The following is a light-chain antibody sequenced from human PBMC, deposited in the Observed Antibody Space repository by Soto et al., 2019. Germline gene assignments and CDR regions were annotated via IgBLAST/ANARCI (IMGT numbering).Light chain of an antibody. V-gene: IGKV3-20*01. CDR3: QQYGSSPPFT. J-gene: IGKJ3*01. Sequence: EIVLTQSPGTLSLSPGERATLSCRASQSVSSTYLAWYQQKPGQAPRLLIYGASSRATGIPDRFSGGGSGTHFTLTISRLEPEDFPVYYCQQYGSSPPFTFGPGTNVDIK. CDR1: QSVSSTY. CDR2: GAS.